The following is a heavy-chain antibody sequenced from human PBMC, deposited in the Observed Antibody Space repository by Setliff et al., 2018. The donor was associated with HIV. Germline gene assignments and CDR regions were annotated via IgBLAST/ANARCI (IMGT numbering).Heavy chain of an antibody. CDR2: ILSTGERT. J-gene: IGHJ4*02. CDR1: GFTFSNYA. V-gene: IGHV3-23*01. CDR3: AKELAASGLGYFDS. D-gene: IGHD3-22*01. Sequence: GASVKVSCAASGFTFSNYAMSWVRQAPGVGLEWVSAILSTGERTFYADSVKGRFTISRDNSKNTVYLQMNSLRAEDTAEYYCAKELAASGLGYFDSWGRGILVTVSS.